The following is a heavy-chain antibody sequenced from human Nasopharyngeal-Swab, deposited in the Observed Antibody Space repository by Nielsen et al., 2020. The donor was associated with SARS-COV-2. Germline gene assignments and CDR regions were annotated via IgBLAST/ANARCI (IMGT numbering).Heavy chain of an antibody. J-gene: IGHJ4*02. D-gene: IGHD5-12*01. CDR3: ASLNSGPFDY. V-gene: IGHV3-48*02. Sequence: GESLKISCAASGFTFSSYSMNWVRQAPGKGLEWVSYISSSSSTIYYAASVKGRFTISRDNAKNSLYLQMNSLRDEDTAVYYCASLNSGPFDYWGQGTLVTVSS. CDR1: GFTFSSYS. CDR2: ISSSSSTI.